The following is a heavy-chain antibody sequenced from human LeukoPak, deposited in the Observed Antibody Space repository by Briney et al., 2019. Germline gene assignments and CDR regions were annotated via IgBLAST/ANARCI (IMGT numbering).Heavy chain of an antibody. J-gene: IGHJ6*02. CDR2: ISAYNGNT. D-gene: IGHD2-2*02. Sequence: GASVKVSCKASGYTFTSYGISWVRQAPGQGLEWMGWISAYNGNTNYAQKLQGRVTMTTDTSTSTAYMELRSLRSDDTAVYYCARMGYCSSTSCYTRLYYYYGMDVWGQGTTVTVSS. CDR1: GYTFTSYG. CDR3: ARMGYCSSTSCYTRLYYYYGMDV. V-gene: IGHV1-18*01.